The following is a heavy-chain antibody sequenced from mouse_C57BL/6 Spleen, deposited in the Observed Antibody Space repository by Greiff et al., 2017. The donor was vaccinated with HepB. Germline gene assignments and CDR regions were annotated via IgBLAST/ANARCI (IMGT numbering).Heavy chain of an antibody. CDR3: ARRRDYDEGNDY. Sequence: QVQLQQPGAELVKPGASVKLSCKASGYTFTSYWMQWVKQRPGQGLEWIGEIDPSDSYTNYNQKFKGKATLTVDTSSSTAYMQLSSLTSEDSAVYYCARRRDYDEGNDYWGQGTTLTVSS. J-gene: IGHJ2*01. CDR2: IDPSDSYT. D-gene: IGHD2-4*01. CDR1: GYTFTSYW. V-gene: IGHV1-50*01.